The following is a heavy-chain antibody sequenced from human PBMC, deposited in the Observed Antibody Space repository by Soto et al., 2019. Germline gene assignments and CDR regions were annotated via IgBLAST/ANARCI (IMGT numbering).Heavy chain of an antibody. CDR3: ARNNGGDYKPWSYYYYYYMDV. V-gene: IGHV4-39*01. Sequence: SETLSLTCTVSGGSISSSSYYWGWIRQPPGKGLEWIGSIYYSGSTYYNPSLKSRVTISVDTSKNQFSLKLSSVTAADTAVYYCARNNGGDYKPWSYYYYYYMDVWGKGTTVTVSS. D-gene: IGHD4-17*01. CDR1: GGSISSSSYY. J-gene: IGHJ6*03. CDR2: IYYSGST.